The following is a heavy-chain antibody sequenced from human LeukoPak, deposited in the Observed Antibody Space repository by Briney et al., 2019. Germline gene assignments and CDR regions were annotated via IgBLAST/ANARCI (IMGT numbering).Heavy chain of an antibody. CDR1: GGSFVNHS. Sequence: SETLSLTCTVSGGSFVNHSWNLIRQSPGKGLEWIGYIFFRGTTYYNPSFQSRVTISVDTSKNQFSLKLSSLTAADTAVYYCARGTAEWLVLSGFDPWGQGTLVTVSS. D-gene: IGHD6-19*01. CDR3: ARGTAEWLVLSGFDP. J-gene: IGHJ5*02. V-gene: IGHV4-59*11. CDR2: IFFRGTT.